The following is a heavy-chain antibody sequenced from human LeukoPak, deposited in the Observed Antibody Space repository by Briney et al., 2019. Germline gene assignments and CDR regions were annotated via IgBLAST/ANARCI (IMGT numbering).Heavy chain of an antibody. D-gene: IGHD6-19*01. CDR2: IYHSGST. J-gene: IGHJ4*02. CDR1: GYSISSGYY. V-gene: IGHV4-38-2*02. Sequence: SETLSLTCTVSGYSISSGYYWGWIRQPPGQGLEWIGSIYHSGSTYYNPSLKSRVTISVDTSKNQFSLKLSSVTAADTAVYYCARSEGQWLVSYFDYWGQGTLVTVSS. CDR3: ARSEGQWLVSYFDY.